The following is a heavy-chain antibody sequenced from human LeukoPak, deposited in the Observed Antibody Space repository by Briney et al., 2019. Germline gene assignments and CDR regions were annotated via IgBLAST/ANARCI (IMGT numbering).Heavy chain of an antibody. Sequence: GGSLRLSCAASGFTLDGYTMSWVRQAPGKGLEWVSSISSSSSYIHYADSVKGRFTISRENAKNSLYLQMNSLRAEDTAVYYCARVPSDYWGQGTLATVSS. CDR2: ISSSSSYI. V-gene: IGHV3-21*01. J-gene: IGHJ4*02. CDR1: GFTLDGYT. CDR3: ARVPSDY.